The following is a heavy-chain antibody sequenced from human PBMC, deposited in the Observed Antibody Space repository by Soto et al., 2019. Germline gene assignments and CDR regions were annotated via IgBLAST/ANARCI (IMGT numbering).Heavy chain of an antibody. J-gene: IGHJ6*02. Sequence: ISWVRHAPGQGLEWMGWISAYNGNTNYAQKLQGRVTMTTDTSTSTAYMELSSLRSDDTAVYYCVRTPLSYDYESCYYVARYGVDRWGQGATVTVSS. V-gene: IGHV1-18*01. CDR3: VRTPLSYDYESCYYVARYGVDR. D-gene: IGHD3-3*01. CDR2: ISAYNGNT.